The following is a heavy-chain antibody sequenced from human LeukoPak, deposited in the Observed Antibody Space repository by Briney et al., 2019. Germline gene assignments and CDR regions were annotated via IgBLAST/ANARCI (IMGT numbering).Heavy chain of an antibody. CDR1: GFTFDDYA. Sequence: GRSLRLSCAASGFTFDDYAMHWVRQAPGKGLEWVSGISWNSGSIGYADSVKGRSTISRDNAENSLYLQMNSLRAEDTALYYCAKVPRRDIPYYFDYWGQGTLVTVSS. CDR2: ISWNSGSI. D-gene: IGHD2-15*01. V-gene: IGHV3-9*01. CDR3: AKVPRRDIPYYFDY. J-gene: IGHJ4*02.